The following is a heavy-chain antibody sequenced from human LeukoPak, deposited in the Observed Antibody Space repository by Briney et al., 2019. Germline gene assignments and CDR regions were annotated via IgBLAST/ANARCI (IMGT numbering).Heavy chain of an antibody. CDR1: GGSISSSSYY. CDR3: ARGGIYDLDDSFDI. V-gene: IGHV4-39*01. Sequence: SETLSLTCIVSGGSISSSSYYWGWIRQPPGKGLEWIGSIYYSGSTYYNPSLKSRVTISVDTSKNQFFLKLSSVTAADTAVYYCARGGIYDLDDSFDIWGQGTVVTVSS. CDR2: IYYSGST. D-gene: IGHD6-13*01. J-gene: IGHJ3*02.